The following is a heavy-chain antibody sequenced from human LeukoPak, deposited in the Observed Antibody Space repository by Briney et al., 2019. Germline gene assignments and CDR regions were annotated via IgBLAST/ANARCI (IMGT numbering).Heavy chain of an antibody. CDR3: ASYYDSSGYFDAFDI. J-gene: IGHJ3*02. V-gene: IGHV3-7*05. Sequence: GGSLRLSCAASGFTFSSYWMSWVRQAPGKGLEWVANIKQDGSEKYYVDSVKGRFTISRDNAKNSLYLQMNSLRAEDTAVYYCASYYDSSGYFDAFDIWGQGSMVTVSS. CDR1: GFTFSSYW. CDR2: IKQDGSEK. D-gene: IGHD3-22*01.